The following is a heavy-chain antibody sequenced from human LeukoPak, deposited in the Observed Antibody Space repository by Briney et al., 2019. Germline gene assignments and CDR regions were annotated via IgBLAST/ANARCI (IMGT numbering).Heavy chain of an antibody. Sequence: SVKVSCKASGGTFSSYAISWVRQAPGQGLEWMGGIIPIFGTANYAQKFQGRVTITTDESTSTAYMELSSLRSEDTAVYYCAKDHESDGYPCLDHWGLGTLVTVSS. CDR3: AKDHESDGYPCLDH. V-gene: IGHV1-69*05. J-gene: IGHJ4*02. CDR1: GGTFSSYA. CDR2: IIPIFGTA. D-gene: IGHD3-22*01.